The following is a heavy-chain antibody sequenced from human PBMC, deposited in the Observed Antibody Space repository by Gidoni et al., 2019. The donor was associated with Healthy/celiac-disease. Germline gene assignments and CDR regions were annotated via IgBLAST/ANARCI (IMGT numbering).Heavy chain of an antibody. CDR1: GYSISSGYY. CDR3: IAAAGIRYLEY. J-gene: IGHJ4*02. D-gene: IGHD6-13*01. Sequence: QVQLQESGPGLVKPSETLSLTCTVSGYSISSGYYWGWIRQPPGKGLEWIGNIYHSGSTYYNTALKSRVTISVDTSKNQFSLKLSSVTAAETAVYYCIAAAGIRYLEYWGQGTLVTVSA. CDR2: IYHSGST. V-gene: IGHV4-38-2*02.